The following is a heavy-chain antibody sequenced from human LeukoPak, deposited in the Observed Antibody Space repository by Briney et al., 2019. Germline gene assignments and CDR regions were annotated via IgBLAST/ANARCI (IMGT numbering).Heavy chain of an antibody. Sequence: SETLSLTCAVYGGSFSGYFWSWIRQPPGKGLEWIGEINHSGSTNYDPSLKSRVTISVDTSKNQFSLRLSSVTAADTAVHYCARGDVMAGSNYYFYYMDVWGKGTTVTVSS. CDR2: INHSGST. CDR3: ARGDVMAGSNYYFYYMDV. J-gene: IGHJ6*03. V-gene: IGHV4-34*01. CDR1: GGSFSGYF. D-gene: IGHD6-19*01.